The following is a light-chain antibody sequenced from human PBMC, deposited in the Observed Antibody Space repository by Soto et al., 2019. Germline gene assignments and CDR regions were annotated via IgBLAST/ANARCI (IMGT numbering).Light chain of an antibody. CDR1: QTISSW. CDR2: KAS. V-gene: IGKV1-5*03. J-gene: IGKJ1*01. CDR3: QHYNSYSEA. Sequence: DMRMTQSPSALSASLGERVTTPCRASQTISSWLAWYQQKPGKAPKLLIYKASTLKSGVPSRFSGSGSGTEFTLTISSLQPDDFATYYCQHYNSYSEAFGQGTKVDIK.